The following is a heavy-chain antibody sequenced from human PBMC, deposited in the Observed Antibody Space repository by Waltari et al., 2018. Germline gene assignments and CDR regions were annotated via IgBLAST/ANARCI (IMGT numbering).Heavy chain of an antibody. D-gene: IGHD6-19*01. CDR2: IYTGDTPT. J-gene: IGHJ3*01. CDR1: GFTVGDNY. Sequence: ELQLVESGGGLIQPGGSLRLSCAASGFTVGDNYMNWVRQAPGKGLEWVSVIYTGDTPTSYSDSVKGRFTISRDNSKNTLFLQMNSLTAEDTAVYYCGGSNGWYAFKVWGQGTRVTVSS. CDR3: GGSNGWYAFKV. V-gene: IGHV3-53*01.